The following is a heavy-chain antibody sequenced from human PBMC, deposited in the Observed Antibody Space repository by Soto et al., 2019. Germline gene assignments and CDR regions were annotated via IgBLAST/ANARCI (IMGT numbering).Heavy chain of an antibody. J-gene: IGHJ6*02. CDR1: GGSFSGYY. V-gene: IGHV4-34*01. CDR2: INHSGST. D-gene: IGHD1-1*01. Sequence: PSETLSLTCAVYGGSFSGYYWSWIRQPPGKGLEWIGEINHSGSTNYNPSLKSRVTISVDTSKNQFSLKLSSVTAADTAVYYCVGNWNGYHYYYYYGMDVWGQGTTVTVS. CDR3: VGNWNGYHYYYYYGMDV.